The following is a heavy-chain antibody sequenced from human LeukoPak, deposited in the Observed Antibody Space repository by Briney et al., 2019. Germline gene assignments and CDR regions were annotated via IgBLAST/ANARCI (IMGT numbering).Heavy chain of an antibody. V-gene: IGHV1-46*01. D-gene: IGHD5-18*01. J-gene: IGHJ4*02. Sequence: ASVKVSCKASGYTFTSYYMHWVRQAPGQGLEGMGIINPSGGSTSYAQKCQGRVTMTRDTSTSTVYMELSSLRSQGTAVYYCARDLDTAMGGTGGYWGQGTLVTVSS. CDR1: GYTFTSYY. CDR2: INPSGGST. CDR3: ARDLDTAMGGTGGY.